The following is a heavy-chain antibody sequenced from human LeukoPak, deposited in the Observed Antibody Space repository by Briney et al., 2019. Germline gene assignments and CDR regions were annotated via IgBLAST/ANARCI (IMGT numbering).Heavy chain of an antibody. V-gene: IGHV3-11*01. Sequence: GESLKISCAASGFTFSDYYMSWIRQAPGKGLEWVSYISSSGSTIYYADSVKGRLTISRDNAKNSLYLQMNSLRAEDTAVYYCARDHTYYYGSGSYHWGQGTLVTVSS. CDR1: GFTFSDYY. CDR3: ARDHTYYYGSGSYH. D-gene: IGHD3-10*01. J-gene: IGHJ4*02. CDR2: ISSSGSTI.